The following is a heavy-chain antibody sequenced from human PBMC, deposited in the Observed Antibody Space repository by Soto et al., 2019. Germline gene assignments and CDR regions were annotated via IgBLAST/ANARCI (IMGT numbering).Heavy chain of an antibody. J-gene: IGHJ5*02. CDR3: ANGRFLEWLLPDNWFDP. CDR1: GFTFANYA. V-gene: IGHV3-23*01. Sequence: GGSLRLSCGTSGFTFANYAMGWVRQAPGKGLEWVSGISSSGGRTYYADSVKGRFTVSRDNSKNTVYVQMNSLRVEDTAVYYCANGRFLEWLLPDNWFDPWGQGTLVTVSS. D-gene: IGHD3-3*01. CDR2: ISSSGGRT.